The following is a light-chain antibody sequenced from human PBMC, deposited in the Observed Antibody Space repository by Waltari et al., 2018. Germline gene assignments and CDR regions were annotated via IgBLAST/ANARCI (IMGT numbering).Light chain of an antibody. CDR3: SSWTDSDSLKLL. CDR2: DVT. V-gene: IGLV2-14*03. J-gene: IGLJ2*01. Sequence: QSALTQPASVSGSPGQSITISCTGTSSDVGGSNYVSWYQQHPGKVPKLMIYDVTNRPSGVSNRFSGSKSGNTASLTISGLQAEDEADYYCSSWTDSDSLKLLFGGGTKLTVL. CDR1: SSDVGGSNY.